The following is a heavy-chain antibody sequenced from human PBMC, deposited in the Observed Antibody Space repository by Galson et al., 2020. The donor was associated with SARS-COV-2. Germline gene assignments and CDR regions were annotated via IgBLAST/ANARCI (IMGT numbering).Heavy chain of an antibody. J-gene: IGHJ3*02. CDR3: ATDRGPNTLDI. CDR1: GFTFSDYE. V-gene: IGHV3-48*03. D-gene: IGHD3-10*01. Sequence: GGSLRLSCAGSGFTFSDYEMNWVRQGPGKGLEWVSYISSSGTNIYYADSVKGRFTVSRDNAKNSLYLQMNSLRAEDTAVYYCATDRGPNTLDIWGQGTMVTVSS. CDR2: ISSSGTNI.